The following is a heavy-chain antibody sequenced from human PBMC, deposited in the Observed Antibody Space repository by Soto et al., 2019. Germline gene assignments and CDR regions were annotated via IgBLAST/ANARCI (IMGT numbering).Heavy chain of an antibody. Sequence: ESGGGLVQPGGSLRLSCAASGFTFSSYSMNWVRQAPGKGLEWVSYIGSISNTIYYADSVRGRFTISRDNAKNSLFLQMNSLRDQDTAVYYCARVEDGGNYYWGQGTLVTVSS. V-gene: IGHV3-48*02. D-gene: IGHD1-26*01. CDR1: GFTFSSYS. J-gene: IGHJ4*02. CDR3: ARVEDGGNYY. CDR2: IGSISNTI.